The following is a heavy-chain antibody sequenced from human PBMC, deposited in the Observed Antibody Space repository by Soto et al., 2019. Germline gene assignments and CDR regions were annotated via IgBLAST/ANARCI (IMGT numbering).Heavy chain of an antibody. CDR3: ARDSAAAGTGGMDV. CDR1: GDSVSSSSAA. Sequence: SQTLSLTCAISGDSVSSSSAAWNLIRQSPSRGLEWLGRTYYRSKWYNDYAVSVKSRITINPDTSKNQFSLQPNSVTPEDTAVYYCARDSAAAGTGGMDVWGQGTTVTVSS. CDR2: TYYRSKWYN. V-gene: IGHV6-1*01. D-gene: IGHD6-13*01. J-gene: IGHJ6*02.